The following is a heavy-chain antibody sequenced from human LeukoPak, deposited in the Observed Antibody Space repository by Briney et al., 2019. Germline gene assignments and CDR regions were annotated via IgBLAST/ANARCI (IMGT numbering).Heavy chain of an antibody. V-gene: IGHV5-51*01. D-gene: IGHD6-13*01. CDR1: GYSFTTYW. CDR2: IYPGDSDS. CDR3: ASSYSQQLQIDY. Sequence: GEPLNISCMGFGYSFTTYWVGGVRQMHGKGLELMGNIYPGDSDSRSSPYFRGQITISADKSISTAYLQWSSLKASDTAMYYCASSYSQQLQIDYGGQGTLVIVSS. J-gene: IGHJ4*02.